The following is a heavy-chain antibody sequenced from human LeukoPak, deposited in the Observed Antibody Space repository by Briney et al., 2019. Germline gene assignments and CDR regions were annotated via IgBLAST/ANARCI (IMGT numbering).Heavy chain of an antibody. Sequence: PGGSLRLSCAVSGFTFSSYSMNWVRQAPGKGLECVSSITSSSSYIYYADSVKGRFTISRDNAKNSLYLQMNSLRAEDTAVYYCARDLTVTSTCWFDRWGQGTLVTVSS. CDR2: ITSSSSYI. CDR1: GFTFSSYS. V-gene: IGHV3-21*01. D-gene: IGHD4-11*01. CDR3: ARDLTVTSTCWFDR. J-gene: IGHJ5*02.